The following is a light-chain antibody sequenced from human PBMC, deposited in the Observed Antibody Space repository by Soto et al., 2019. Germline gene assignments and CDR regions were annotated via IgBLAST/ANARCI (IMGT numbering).Light chain of an antibody. Sequence: QSVLTQPPSASGTPGQRVTISCSGSSSNIGSNTVNWYQHLPGTAPKLLIYSNNQRPSGVPDRFSGSKSGNSASLAISGLQSEDEADYYCAAWDDSLNGPGVVFVGATQLTVL. CDR3: AAWDDSLNGPGVV. CDR1: SSNIGSNT. J-gene: IGLJ2*01. CDR2: SNN. V-gene: IGLV1-44*01.